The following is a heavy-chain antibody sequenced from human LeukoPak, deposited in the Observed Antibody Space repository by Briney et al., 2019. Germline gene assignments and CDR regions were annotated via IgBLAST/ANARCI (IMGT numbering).Heavy chain of an antibody. CDR2: IWYDGSNQ. D-gene: IGHD6-13*01. J-gene: IGHJ3*01. V-gene: IGHV3-33*01. Sequence: GGSLRLSCITSGFTFSNYGFHWVRQAPGKGLEWTAAIWYDGSNQYYPDSVKGRFTISRDNSKNTIYLQMNSLRIEDTAMYYCARNLSSSWSPGVWGQGTMVSVSS. CDR3: ARNLSSSWSPGV. CDR1: GFTFSNYG.